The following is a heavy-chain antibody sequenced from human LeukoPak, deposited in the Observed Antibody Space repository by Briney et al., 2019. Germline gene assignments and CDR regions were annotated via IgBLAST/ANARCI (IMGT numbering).Heavy chain of an antibody. Sequence: LVKSGGGVVQPGRSLRLCCAASGFTFSHYGMHWVRQAPGKGLEWVALIWDDGNKKSHADTVKGRFTISRDNSKNTLYLQMNSLIAEDTAVYYCARDFGTTVTTFGAVDIWGQGTKVIVSS. V-gene: IGHV3-33*01. D-gene: IGHD4-17*01. CDR1: GFTFSHYG. CDR2: IWDDGNKK. CDR3: ARDFGTTVTTFGAVDI. J-gene: IGHJ3*02.